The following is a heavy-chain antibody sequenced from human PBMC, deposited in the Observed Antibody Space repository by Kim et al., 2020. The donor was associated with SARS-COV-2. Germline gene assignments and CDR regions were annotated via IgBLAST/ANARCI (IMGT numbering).Heavy chain of an antibody. CDR1: GGSISSGGYS. CDR3: ARSQGAFDY. Sequence: SETLSLTCAVSGGSISSGGYSWSWIRQPPGKGLEWIGYIYHSGSTYYNPSLKSRVTISVDRSKNQFSLKLSSVTAADTAVYYCARSQGAFDYWGQGTLVTVSS. J-gene: IGHJ4*02. CDR2: IYHSGST. V-gene: IGHV4-30-2*01.